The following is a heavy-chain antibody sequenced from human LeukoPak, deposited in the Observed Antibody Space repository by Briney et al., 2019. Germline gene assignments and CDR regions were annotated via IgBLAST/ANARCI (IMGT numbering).Heavy chain of an antibody. J-gene: IGHJ4*02. D-gene: IGHD1-14*01. V-gene: IGHV1-8*01. CDR3: VRRVPDREFDN. CDR2: MNPNSGNT. Sequence: GASVKVSCKVSGYTFNSYGIDWVRQATGQGLEWMGWMNPNSGNTGYAQKFQGRVTMTRDTSKSTAYMELSSLRSEDAGVYYCVRRVPDREFDNWGQGTQVTVSS. CDR1: GYTFNSYG.